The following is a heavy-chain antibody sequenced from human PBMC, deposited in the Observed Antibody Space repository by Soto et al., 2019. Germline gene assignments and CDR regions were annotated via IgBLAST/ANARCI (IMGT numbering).Heavy chain of an antibody. CDR1: GFTFSSYW. J-gene: IGHJ4*02. CDR2: INSDGSST. Sequence: GGSLRLSCAASGFTFSSYWMHWVRQAPGKGLVWVSRINSDGSSTSYADSVKGRFTISRDNAKNTLYLQMNSLRAEDTAVYYCARDPFGNRIENYGSGSYEDYWGQGTLVTVSS. CDR3: ARDPFGNRIENYGSGSYEDY. V-gene: IGHV3-74*01. D-gene: IGHD3-10*01.